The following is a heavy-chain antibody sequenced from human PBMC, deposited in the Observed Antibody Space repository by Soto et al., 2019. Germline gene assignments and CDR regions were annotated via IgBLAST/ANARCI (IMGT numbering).Heavy chain of an antibody. CDR2: ISYDGSNK. Sequence: GGSLRLSCAASGFTFSSYGMHWVRQAPGKGLEWVAVISYDGSNKYYADSVKGRFTISRDNSKNTLYLQMNSLRAEDTAVYYCAKDLSYDLSGSLDYWGQGTLVTVSS. D-gene: IGHD3-22*01. CDR1: GFTFSSYG. J-gene: IGHJ4*02. CDR3: AKDLSYDLSGSLDY. V-gene: IGHV3-30*18.